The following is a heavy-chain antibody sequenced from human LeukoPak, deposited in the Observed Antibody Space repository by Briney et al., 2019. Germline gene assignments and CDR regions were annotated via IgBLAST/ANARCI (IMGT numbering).Heavy chain of an antibody. Sequence: SDTLSLTCAVSGGSFSGYYWGWIRQPPGKGLQWIGEITPNGYTNYNPALKSRVTISIDTSKNEFSLKVSSVTAADMAIYYCAASGGPINWFDPWGQGTLVTVSS. J-gene: IGHJ5*02. CDR2: ITPNGYT. CDR1: GGSFSGYY. V-gene: IGHV4-34*01. D-gene: IGHD3-10*01. CDR3: AASGGPINWFDP.